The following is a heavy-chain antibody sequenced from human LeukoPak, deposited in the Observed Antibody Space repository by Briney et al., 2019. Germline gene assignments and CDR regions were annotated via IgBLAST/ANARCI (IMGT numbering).Heavy chain of an antibody. CDR3: ARVGTYYYGSGSYVWFDP. CDR1: GGSISSSSYY. V-gene: IGHV4-39*01. Sequence: SETLSLTCTVSGGSISSSSYYWGWIRQPPGKGLEWIGSIYYSGSTYYNPSLKSRVTISVDTSKNQFSLKLSSVTAADTAVYYCARVGTYYYGSGSYVWFDPWGQGTLVTVSS. CDR2: IYYSGST. J-gene: IGHJ5*02. D-gene: IGHD3-10*01.